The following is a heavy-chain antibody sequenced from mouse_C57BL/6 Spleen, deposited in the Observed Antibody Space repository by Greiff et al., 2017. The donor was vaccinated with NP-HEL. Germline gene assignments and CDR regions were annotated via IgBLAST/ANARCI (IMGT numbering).Heavy chain of an antibody. J-gene: IGHJ1*03. CDR1: GFTFSSYA. CDR2: ISDGGSYT. CDR3: ARDYYGSTFSFDV. V-gene: IGHV5-4*03. Sequence: EVMLVESGGGLVKPGGSLKLSCAASGFTFSSYAMSWVRQTPEKRLEWVATISDGGSYTYYPDNVKGRFTISRDNAKNNLYLQMSHLKSEDTAMYYCARDYYGSTFSFDVWGTGTTVTVSS. D-gene: IGHD1-1*01.